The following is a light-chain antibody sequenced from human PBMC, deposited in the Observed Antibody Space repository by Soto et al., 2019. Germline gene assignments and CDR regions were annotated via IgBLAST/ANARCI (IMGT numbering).Light chain of an antibody. CDR1: QSVSSW. CDR2: KAS. V-gene: IGKV1-5*03. CDR3: QEYDGYST. Sequence: DIVMTRSPPTLSASVGDRVTITCRASQSVSSWLAWYQQKPGKAPNLLIYKASSLQSGVPSRFSGSGSGTEFTLTSSSLQPDDFATYYCQEYDGYSTFGQGTKVDIK. J-gene: IGKJ1*01.